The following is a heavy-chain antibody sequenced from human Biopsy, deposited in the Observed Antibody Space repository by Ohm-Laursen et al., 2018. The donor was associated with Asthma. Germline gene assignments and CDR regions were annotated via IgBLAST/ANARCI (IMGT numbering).Heavy chain of an antibody. Sequence: SVKVSCKSLGGTFNTYVIGWVRQAPGQGLEWMGGINSVFGTTTYPQKFQDRVTITADDSTSTVNMELSSLRLEDTALYYCARKAGFFIIRPGYSLDFWGREPWSPSPQ. V-gene: IGHV1-69*13. CDR3: ARKAGFFIIRPGYSLDF. CDR2: INSVFGTT. J-gene: IGHJ4*02. D-gene: IGHD3-3*01. CDR1: GGTFNTYV.